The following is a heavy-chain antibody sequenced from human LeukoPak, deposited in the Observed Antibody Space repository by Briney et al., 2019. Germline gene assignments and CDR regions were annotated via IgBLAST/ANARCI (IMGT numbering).Heavy chain of an antibody. D-gene: IGHD3-22*01. CDR3: ARDNYYDSSGYYNPGDYYGMDV. J-gene: IGHJ6*02. CDR1: GFTFSSYG. V-gene: IGHV3-33*01. CDR2: IWYDGSNK. Sequence: PGGSLRLSCAASGFTFSSYGMHWVRQAPGKGLEWVAVIWYDGSNKYYADSVKGRFTISRDNSKNTLYLQMNSLRAEDTALYHCARDNYYDSSGYYNPGDYYGMDVWGQGTTVTVSS.